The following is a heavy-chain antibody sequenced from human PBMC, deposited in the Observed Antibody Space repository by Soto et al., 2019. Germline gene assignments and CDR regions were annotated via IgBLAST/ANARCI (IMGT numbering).Heavy chain of an antibody. Sequence: GASVKVSCKASGCDFTAYDINWVRQASGQGLEWMGWMNPINGAAGSARRFQGRISMTRNTATGTAYLELTSLRSDDSAVYYCGRGPSPRAPAGGTPYYYAMDVWGQGTTVTVSS. CDR3: GRGPSPRAPAGGTPYYYAMDV. CDR1: GCDFTAYD. CDR2: MNPINGAA. J-gene: IGHJ6*02. V-gene: IGHV1-8*02. D-gene: IGHD6-13*01.